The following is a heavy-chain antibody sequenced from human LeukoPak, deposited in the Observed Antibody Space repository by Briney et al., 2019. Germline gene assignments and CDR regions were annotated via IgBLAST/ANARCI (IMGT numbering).Heavy chain of an antibody. CDR1: GYTLTELS. CDR2: FDPEDGET. V-gene: IGHV1-24*01. D-gene: IGHD4-17*01. CDR3: ATYGDYVNGVPYYYYYYGMDV. J-gene: IGHJ6*02. Sequence: ASVKVSCKVSGYTLTELSMHWVRQAPGKGLEWMGGFDPEDGETIYAQKFQGRVTMTEDTSTDTAYMELSSLRSGDTAVYYCATYGDYVNGVPYYYYYYGMDVWGQGTTVTVSS.